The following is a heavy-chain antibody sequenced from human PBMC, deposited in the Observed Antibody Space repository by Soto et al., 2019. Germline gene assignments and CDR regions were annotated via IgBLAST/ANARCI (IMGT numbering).Heavy chain of an antibody. V-gene: IGHV3-7*01. CDR1: EFTFDKYY. CDR2: IKPDGSEQ. J-gene: IGHJ6*02. CDR3: ARGNWNYYYGFDV. Sequence: LRLSCAASEFTFDKYYMTWVRQAPGKGPEWVANIKPDGSEQYYVDSVEGRFTISRDNANNSLYLQMNSLRAEDTAVYFCARGNWNYYYGFDVWGQGTTVTVS. D-gene: IGHD1-20*01.